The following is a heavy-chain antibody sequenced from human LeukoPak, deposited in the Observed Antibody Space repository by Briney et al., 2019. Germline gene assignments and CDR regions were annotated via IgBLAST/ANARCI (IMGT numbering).Heavy chain of an antibody. Sequence: GGSLRLSCAASGFTFSSYEMNWVRQAPGKGLERVSYISSSGSTIYYADSVKGRFTISRDNAKNSLYLQMNSLRAEDTAVYYCAREKFGETNYFGYWGQGTLVTVSS. CDR1: GFTFSSYE. V-gene: IGHV3-48*03. J-gene: IGHJ4*02. CDR3: AREKFGETNYFGY. CDR2: ISSSGSTI. D-gene: IGHD3-10*01.